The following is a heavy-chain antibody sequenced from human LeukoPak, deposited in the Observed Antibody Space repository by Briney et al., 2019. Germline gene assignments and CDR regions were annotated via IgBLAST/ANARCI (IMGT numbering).Heavy chain of an antibody. CDR1: GFTFSSYA. CDR3: ANMGDDYVWGSQLDY. D-gene: IGHD3-16*01. J-gene: IGHJ4*02. Sequence: GGSLRLSCAASGFTFSSYAMSWVRQAPGKGLEWVSAISGSGGSTYSADSVQGRFTISSDNSKNTLYLQMNSLRAEDTAVYYCANMGDDYVWGSQLDYWGQGTLVTVSS. CDR2: ISGSGGST. V-gene: IGHV3-23*01.